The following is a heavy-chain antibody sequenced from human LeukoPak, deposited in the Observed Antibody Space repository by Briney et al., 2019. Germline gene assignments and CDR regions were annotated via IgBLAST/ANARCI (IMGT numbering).Heavy chain of an antibody. Sequence: SETLSLTCTVSGGSISSYYWGWIRQPPGKGLEWIGSIYYSGSTYYNPSLRSRVTISVDTSKNQFSLKLSSVTAADTAVYYCARFYPGGNDAFDIWGQGTMVTVSS. J-gene: IGHJ3*02. CDR1: GGSISSYY. CDR3: ARFYPGGNDAFDI. CDR2: IYYSGST. D-gene: IGHD4-23*01. V-gene: IGHV4-39*01.